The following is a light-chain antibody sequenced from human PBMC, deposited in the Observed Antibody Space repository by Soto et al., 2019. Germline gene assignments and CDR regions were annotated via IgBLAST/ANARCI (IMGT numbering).Light chain of an antibody. CDR1: SSDVGNYNY. CDR2: DVN. V-gene: IGLV2-8*01. Sequence: QSALTQPTSASGSPGQSVTISCTGTSSDVGNYNYVSWYQKHPGKAPKLMIYDVNKRPSGVPDRFSGSKSGNTASLTVSGLQADDEAEYYCSSYAGGNNLLFGGGTKLTVL. J-gene: IGLJ2*01. CDR3: SSYAGGNNLL.